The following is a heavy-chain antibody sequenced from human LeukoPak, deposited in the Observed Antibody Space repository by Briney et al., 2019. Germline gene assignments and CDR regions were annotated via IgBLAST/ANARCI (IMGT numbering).Heavy chain of an antibody. D-gene: IGHD3-22*01. J-gene: IGHJ4*02. CDR1: GFTFSSYS. CDR2: IGSSSSTI. V-gene: IGHV3-48*04. CDR3: ARVSGYYNSPLDY. Sequence: PGGSLRLSCAASGFTFSSYSMNWVRQAPGKGLEWVSYIGSSSSTIYYADSVKGRFTISRDNAKNSLYLQMSSLRAEDTAVYYCARVSGYYNSPLDYWGQGTLVTVSS.